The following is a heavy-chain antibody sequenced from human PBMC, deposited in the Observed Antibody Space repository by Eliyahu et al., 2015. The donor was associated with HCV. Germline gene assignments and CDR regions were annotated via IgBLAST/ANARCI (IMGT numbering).Heavy chain of an antibody. CDR1: GYTFTSYG. CDR3: ARVPITMIVVVNDYYGMDV. Sequence: QVQLVQSGAEVKKPGASVKVSCKASGYTFTSYGIXWVRQAPGQGLEWMGWISAYNGNTNYAQKLQGRVTMTTDTSTSTAYMELRSLRSDDTAVYYCARVPITMIVVVNDYYGMDVWGQGTTVTVSS. CDR2: ISAYNGNT. V-gene: IGHV1-18*01. J-gene: IGHJ6*02. D-gene: IGHD3-22*01.